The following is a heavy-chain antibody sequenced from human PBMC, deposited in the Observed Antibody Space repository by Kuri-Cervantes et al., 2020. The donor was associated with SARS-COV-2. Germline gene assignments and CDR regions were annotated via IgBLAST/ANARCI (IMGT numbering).Heavy chain of an antibody. Sequence: LSLTCAASGFTFSSAWMSWVRQAPGKGLEWVGRIKSKTDGGTTDYAAPVKGRFTISRDDSKNTLYLQMNSLKTEDTAVYYCTTDLPNPTYPRYYYYYYGMDVWGQGTTVTVSS. CDR3: TTDLPNPTYPRYYYYYYGMDV. D-gene: IGHD2-2*02. CDR2: IKSKTDGGTT. J-gene: IGHJ6*02. CDR1: GFTFSSAW. V-gene: IGHV3-15*01.